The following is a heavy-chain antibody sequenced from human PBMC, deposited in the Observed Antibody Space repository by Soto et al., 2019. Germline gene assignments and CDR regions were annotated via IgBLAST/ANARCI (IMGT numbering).Heavy chain of an antibody. CDR1: GFTFSSYA. D-gene: IGHD3-16*02. V-gene: IGHV3-30-3*01. CDR3: ARGDYVWGSYRYYFDY. Sequence: HVQLVESGGGVVQPGRSLRLSCAASGFTFSSYAMHWVRQAPGKGLEWVAVISYDGSNKYYADSVKGRFTISRDNSKNTLYLQMNSLRAEDTAVYYCARGDYVWGSYRYYFDYWGQGTLVTVSS. J-gene: IGHJ4*02. CDR2: ISYDGSNK.